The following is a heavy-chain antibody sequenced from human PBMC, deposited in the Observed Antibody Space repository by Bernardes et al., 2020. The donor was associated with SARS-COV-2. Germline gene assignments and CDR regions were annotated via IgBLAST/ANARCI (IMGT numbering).Heavy chain of an antibody. D-gene: IGHD3-22*01. Sequence: SETLSLTCTVSGGSISTDSWSWIRQPAGKGLEWIGRVSISGGSNYNPSLKSRITISLDTSKNQFSLELSSVTAADTALYYCARGHYYYDSSGYPSAYLLGHGFDIWGRGTVVTISS. CDR1: GGSISTDS. CDR2: VSISGGS. J-gene: IGHJ3*02. CDR3: ARGHYYYDSSGYPSAYLLGHGFDI. V-gene: IGHV4-4*07.